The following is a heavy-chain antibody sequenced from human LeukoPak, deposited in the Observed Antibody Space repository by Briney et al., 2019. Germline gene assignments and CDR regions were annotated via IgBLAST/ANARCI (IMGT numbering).Heavy chain of an antibody. CDR2: LYDSGST. D-gene: IGHD2-21*01. J-gene: IGHJ5*02. V-gene: IGHV4-4*02. Sequence: SETLSLTCAVSGGSISSSNWWSGVRQPPGKGLEWIGVLYDSGSTNYNQSLKSRLTTSLDTSKNQFSLMLSSVIAADTAVYYCAGLGNCGNDNCHPTAWGPGTLVTVSS. CDR1: GGSISSSNW. CDR3: AGLGNCGNDNCHPTA.